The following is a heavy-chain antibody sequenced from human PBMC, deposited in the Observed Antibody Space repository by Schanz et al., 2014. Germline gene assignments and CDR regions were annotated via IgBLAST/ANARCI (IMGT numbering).Heavy chain of an antibody. D-gene: IGHD3-10*01. CDR2: ISASGGTT. Sequence: EVQLLESGGGLVQPGGSLRLSCAASGFTFSAYAMTWVRQIPGKGLEWVSAISASGGTTYYADSVKGRFTISRDNSKNTLYLQMNSLRAEDTAMYYCARWFLIRGVILDSWGQGTLVTVSS. V-gene: IGHV3-23*01. CDR3: ARWFLIRGVILDS. J-gene: IGHJ4*02. CDR1: GFTFSAYA.